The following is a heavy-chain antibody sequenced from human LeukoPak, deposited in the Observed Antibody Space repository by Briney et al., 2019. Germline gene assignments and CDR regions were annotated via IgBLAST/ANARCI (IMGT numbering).Heavy chain of an antibody. J-gene: IGHJ4*02. CDR2: AGWAGGTT. D-gene: IGHD5-18*01. CDR1: GFNFDRYT. V-gene: IGHV3-43*01. Sequence: GGSLRLSCATSGFNFDRYTMHWVRQAPGKGLEWVSLAGWAGGTTYYSDSVRGRFTISRDSGKNSVYLQMNSLTTDDTAFYFCAKELDTMFFDYWGQGALVTVSS. CDR3: AKELDTMFFDY.